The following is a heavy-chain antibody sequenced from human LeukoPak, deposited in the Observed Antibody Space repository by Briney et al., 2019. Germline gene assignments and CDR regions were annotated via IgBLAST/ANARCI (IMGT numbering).Heavy chain of an antibody. V-gene: IGHV4-39*07. Sequence: PSETLSLTCTVSGGSISSSSYYWGWIRQPPGKGLEWIGSIYYSGSTYYNPSLKSRVTISVDTSKNQFSLKLSSVTAADTAVYYCARDSRELPHDYGDDAFDIWGQGTMVTVSS. CDR3: ARDSRELPHDYGDDAFDI. CDR1: GGSISSSSYY. CDR2: IYYSGST. J-gene: IGHJ3*02. D-gene: IGHD4-17*01.